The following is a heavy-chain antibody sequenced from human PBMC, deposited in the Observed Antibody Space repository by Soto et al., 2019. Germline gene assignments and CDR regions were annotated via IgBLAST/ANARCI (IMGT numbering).Heavy chain of an antibody. CDR1: GGTFSSYA. J-gene: IGHJ4*02. Sequence: QVQLVQSGAEVKKPGSSVKVSCKASGGTFSSYAISWVRQAPGQGLEWMGGIIPIFGTATYAQKFQGRVTITADESTSTAYMELSSLRSEDTAVYYCARLGGYCSGGSCYFDYWGQGTLVTVSS. CDR3: ARLGGYCSGGSCYFDY. D-gene: IGHD2-15*01. CDR2: IIPIFGTA. V-gene: IGHV1-69*01.